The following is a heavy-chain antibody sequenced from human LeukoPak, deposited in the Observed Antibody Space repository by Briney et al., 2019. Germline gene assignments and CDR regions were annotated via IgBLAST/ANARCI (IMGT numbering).Heavy chain of an antibody. J-gene: IGHJ4*01. V-gene: IGHV1-18*01. Sequence: ASVKVSCKASGYTFTTYGISWVRQAPGQGLECMGWINPYNGNTNYAQKLQGRVTMTTDTSTSTAYMELRSLRSDDTAVYYCARELYGRFEYWGQEPWSPSPQ. CDR3: ARELYGRFEY. D-gene: IGHD2-2*02. CDR1: GYTFTTYG. CDR2: INPYNGNT.